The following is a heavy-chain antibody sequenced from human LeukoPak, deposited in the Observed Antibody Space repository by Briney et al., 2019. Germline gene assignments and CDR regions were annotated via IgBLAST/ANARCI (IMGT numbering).Heavy chain of an antibody. J-gene: IGHJ4*02. CDR2: ISSSGSTI. D-gene: IGHD2-2*01. Sequence: TGGSLRLSCAASGFTFSDYYMSWIRQASGKGLEWVSYISSSGSTIYYADSVKGRFTISRDNAKNSLYLQMNSLRAEDTAVYYCAKSSVDIVVVPAARAKPDYWGQGTLVTVSS. CDR3: AKSSVDIVVVPAARAKPDY. CDR1: GFTFSDYY. V-gene: IGHV3-11*01.